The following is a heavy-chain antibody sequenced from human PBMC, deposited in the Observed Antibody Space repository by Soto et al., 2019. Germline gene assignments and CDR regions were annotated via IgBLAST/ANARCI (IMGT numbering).Heavy chain of an antibody. Sequence: PSQTLSLTCVISGDSVSSNSAAWNWIRQSPSRGLEWLGRTYYRSKWYNDYAVSVKSRITINPDTSKNQFSLQLNSVTPEDTAVYYCARDLKWEPYYYYGMDVWGQGTTVTVSS. D-gene: IGHD1-26*01. CDR1: GDSVSSNSAA. J-gene: IGHJ6*02. CDR3: ARDLKWEPYYYYGMDV. CDR2: TYYRSKWYN. V-gene: IGHV6-1*01.